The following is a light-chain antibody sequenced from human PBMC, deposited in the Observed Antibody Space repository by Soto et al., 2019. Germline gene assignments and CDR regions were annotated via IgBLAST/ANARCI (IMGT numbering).Light chain of an antibody. CDR3: QHYNSYSEE. CDR1: QTISSW. CDR2: KAS. J-gene: IGKJ1*01. V-gene: IGKV1-5*03. Sequence: DIQMTQSPSTLSGSVGERVTITCRPSQTISSWLAWYQQKPGKAPKLLVYKASTLKSGVPSRLSGSGSGTEFTLTISSXQSDDFATYYCQHYNSYSEEFGQGTKVDIK.